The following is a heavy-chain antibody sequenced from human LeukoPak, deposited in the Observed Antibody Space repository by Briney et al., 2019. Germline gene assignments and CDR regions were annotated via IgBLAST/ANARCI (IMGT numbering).Heavy chain of an antibody. D-gene: IGHD3-22*01. CDR2: IYYSGST. CDR3: ARGSAPYYYDRDI. CDR1: GGSISSYY. J-gene: IGHJ3*02. V-gene: IGHV4-59*08. Sequence: SETLSLTCTVSGGSISSYYWNWIRQPPGKGLEWIGYIYYSGSTNYNPSLKSRVAISVDTSKNQYSLKLSSVTAADTAVYYCARGSAPYYYDRDIWGQGTMVTVSS.